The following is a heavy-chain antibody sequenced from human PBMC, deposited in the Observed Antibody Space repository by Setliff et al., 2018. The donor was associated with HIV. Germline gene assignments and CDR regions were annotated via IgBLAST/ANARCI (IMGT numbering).Heavy chain of an antibody. CDR3: ASQPAYSTDWYPPGYFDH. CDR1: GDSILDTSSY. D-gene: IGHD6-19*01. Sequence: SETLSLTCTVSGDSILDTSSYWGWFRQSPGKRLEWLGTIYYNGATFDTPSLKNRVTMSVDTSKNQFSLSLRSVTAADTAVYYCASQPAYSTDWYPPGYFDHWGQGTLVTVSS. CDR2: IYYNGAT. V-gene: IGHV4-39*01. J-gene: IGHJ4*02.